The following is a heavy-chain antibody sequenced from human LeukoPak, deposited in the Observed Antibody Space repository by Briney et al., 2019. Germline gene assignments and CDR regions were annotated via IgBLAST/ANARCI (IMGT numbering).Heavy chain of an antibody. CDR1: GFTFATYP. CDR3: AKVTRSSNYFDY. J-gene: IGHJ4*02. D-gene: IGHD6-6*01. CDR2: FSGSGGRT. V-gene: IGHV3-23*01. Sequence: PGGSLRLSCEASGFTFATYPMSWVRQAPGKGLEWVSTFSGSGGRTLYADSVKGRFTISRDNSKNTLSLQMNSLRAEDTAVYYCAKVTRSSNYFDYWGQGSLVTVSS.